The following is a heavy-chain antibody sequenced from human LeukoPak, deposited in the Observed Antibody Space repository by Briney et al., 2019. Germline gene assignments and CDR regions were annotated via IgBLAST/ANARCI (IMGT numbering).Heavy chain of an antibody. V-gene: IGHV3-7*01. J-gene: IGHJ5*02. Sequence: GGSLRLSCAASGFTLSNYWMSWVPQAPGKGREWVANIKEDGSIEDYVDSVKGRFTVSRDNAKNALYLQMNSLRAEDTAVYSCVTQQLAPPWGQGNLVTVS. CDR1: GFTLSNYW. D-gene: IGHD5-24*01. CDR3: VTQQLAPP. CDR2: IKEDGSIE.